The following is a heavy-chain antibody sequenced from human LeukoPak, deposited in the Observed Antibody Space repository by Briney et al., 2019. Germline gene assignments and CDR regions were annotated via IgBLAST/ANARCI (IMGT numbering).Heavy chain of an antibody. V-gene: IGHV3-49*04. J-gene: IGHJ4*02. CDR1: GFTSGYYV. D-gene: IGHD6-19*01. Sequence: RFMILCCAAGGFTSGYYVMKLVRAARGGGEGRGGFIRSGGTTEYAASLKGRFIISRDDSKSIAYLQMNSLTTEDTAVYYCSSPRRSSGPYDFDYWGQGTLVTVSS. CDR3: SSPRRSSGPYDFDY. CDR2: IRSGGTT.